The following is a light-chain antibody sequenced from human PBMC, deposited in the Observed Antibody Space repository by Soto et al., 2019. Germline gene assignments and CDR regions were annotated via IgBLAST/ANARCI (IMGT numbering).Light chain of an antibody. J-gene: IGLJ1*01. CDR1: SSDVGGYNY. CDR3: CSHAGSYTYV. Sequence: QSALTQPRSVSGSPGQSLTISCTGTSSDVGGYNYVSLYQQYPGKVPKLMIYDVTKRPSGVPDRCSGSKSGNTASLTISGLQAEDEADYYCCSHAGSYTYVFGTGTKLTVL. CDR2: DVT. V-gene: IGLV2-11*01.